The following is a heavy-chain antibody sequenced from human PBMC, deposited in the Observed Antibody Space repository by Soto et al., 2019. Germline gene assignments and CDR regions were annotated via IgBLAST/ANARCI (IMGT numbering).Heavy chain of an antibody. V-gene: IGHV3-23*01. D-gene: IGHD6-13*01. CDR1: GFTFSSYA. CDR2: ISGSGGST. Sequence: PGGSLRLSCAASGFTFSSYAMSWVRQAPGKGLDWVSAISGSGGSTYYADSVKGRFTISRDNSKNTLYLQMNSLRAEDTAVYYCAKIGFSSSGDYYYYYGMDVWGQGTTVTVSS. J-gene: IGHJ6*02. CDR3: AKIGFSSSGDYYYYYGMDV.